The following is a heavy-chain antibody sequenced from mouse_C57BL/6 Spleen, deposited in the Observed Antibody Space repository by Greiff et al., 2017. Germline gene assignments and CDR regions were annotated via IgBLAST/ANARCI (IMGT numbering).Heavy chain of an antibody. J-gene: IGHJ2*01. D-gene: IGHD1-1*01. V-gene: IGHV1-76*01. CDR1: GYTFTDYY. CDR2: IYPGSGNT. Sequence: VQLQQSGAELVRPGASVKLSCKASGYTFTDYYINWVKQRPGQGLEWIASIYPGSGNTYYNEKFKGKATLTAEKSSSTAYMQLSSLTSEDSAVXFCARSQGGYDYGNGLDYWGQGTTLTVSS. CDR3: ARSQGGYDYGNGLDY.